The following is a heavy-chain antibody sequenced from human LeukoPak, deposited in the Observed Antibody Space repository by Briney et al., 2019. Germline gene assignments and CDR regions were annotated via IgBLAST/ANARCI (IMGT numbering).Heavy chain of an antibody. D-gene: IGHD2-8*01. CDR3: ARDHSMVYAIPDY. J-gene: IGHJ4*02. Sequence: ASVKVSCKASGGTFSTFGISWVRQAPGQGLEWMGWINPNSGGTNYAQKFQGRVTMTRDTSISTAYMELSRLRSDDTAVYYCARDHSMVYAIPDYWGQGTLVTVSS. CDR2: INPNSGGT. CDR1: GGTFSTFG. V-gene: IGHV1-2*02.